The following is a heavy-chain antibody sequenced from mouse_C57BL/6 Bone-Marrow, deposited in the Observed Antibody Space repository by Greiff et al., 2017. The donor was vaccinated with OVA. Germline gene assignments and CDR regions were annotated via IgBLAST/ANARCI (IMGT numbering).Heavy chain of an antibody. CDR1: GFTFTDYY. CDR3: ARYYGSSYWYFDV. CDR2: IRNKANGYTT. V-gene: IGHV7-3*01. Sequence: EVKLMDSGGGLVQPGGSLSLSCAASGFTFTDYYMSWVRQPPGKALEWLGFIRNKANGYTTEYSASVKGRFTISRDNSQSILYLQMNALRAEDSATYYCARYYGSSYWYFDVWGTGTTVTVSS. J-gene: IGHJ1*03. D-gene: IGHD1-1*01.